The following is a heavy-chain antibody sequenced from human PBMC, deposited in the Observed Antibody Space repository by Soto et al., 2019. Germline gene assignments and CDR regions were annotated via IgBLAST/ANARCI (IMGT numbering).Heavy chain of an antibody. Sequence: QVQLQESGPGLMKPSETLSLTCSVSGASIAGSSYWSWIRQPAGKGLEWIGRFSLSGTTNYSLSLRSRVTMSADVSKNQFSLRLTSVTAADTALYYCARGMTPPGAPAWYYFDSWGQGTLVTVSS. CDR3: ARGMTPPGAPAWYYFDS. V-gene: IGHV4-4*07. J-gene: IGHJ4*02. CDR1: GASIAGSSY. CDR2: FSLSGTT. D-gene: IGHD2-8*02.